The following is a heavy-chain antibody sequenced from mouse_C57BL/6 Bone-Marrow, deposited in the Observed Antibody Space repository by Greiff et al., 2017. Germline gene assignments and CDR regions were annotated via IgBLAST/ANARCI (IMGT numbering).Heavy chain of an antibody. D-gene: IGHD4-1*01. CDR2: INPNNGGT. Sequence: VQLQQSGAELARPGASVKLSCKASGYTFTDYNMHWVKQSHGKSLEWIGYINPNNGGTSYNQKFKGKATLTVNKSSSTAYMELRSLTSEDSAVYYCARPGRSWFAYWGQGTLVTVSA. J-gene: IGHJ3*01. V-gene: IGHV1-22*01. CDR3: ARPGRSWFAY. CDR1: GYTFTDYN.